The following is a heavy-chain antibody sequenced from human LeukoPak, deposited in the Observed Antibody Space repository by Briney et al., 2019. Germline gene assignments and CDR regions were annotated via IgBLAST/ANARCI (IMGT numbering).Heavy chain of an antibody. D-gene: IGHD3-22*01. J-gene: IGHJ4*02. V-gene: IGHV4-34*01. CDR3: ARVGVSGYLDFDY. Sequence: SETLSLTCAVYGGSFSDYYWSWIRQPPGKGLEWIGEINHSGSTNYNPSLKSRVTISVDTSKNQFSLKLSSVTAADTAVYYCARVGVSGYLDFDYWGQGTLGTVSS. CDR2: INHSGST. CDR1: GGSFSDYY.